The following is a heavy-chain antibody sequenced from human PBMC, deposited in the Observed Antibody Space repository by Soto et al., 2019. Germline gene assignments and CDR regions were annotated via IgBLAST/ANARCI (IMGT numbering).Heavy chain of an antibody. CDR2: IYYSGST. Sequence: QVQLQESGPGLVKPSQTLSLTCTVSGGSISSGDYYWSWIRQPPGKGLGWIGYIYYSGSTYYNPSLKRRVTRSVDSSKNQFSLKLSSVTAADTAVYYCARDLSDIVVVPAATPGAFDIWGQGTMVTVSS. J-gene: IGHJ3*02. CDR3: ARDLSDIVVVPAATPGAFDI. D-gene: IGHD2-2*01. V-gene: IGHV4-30-4*01. CDR1: GGSISSGDYY.